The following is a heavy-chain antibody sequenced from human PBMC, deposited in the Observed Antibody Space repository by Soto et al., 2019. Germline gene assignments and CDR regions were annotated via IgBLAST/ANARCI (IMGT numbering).Heavy chain of an antibody. CDR2: INPNSGGT. CDR3: ARVGSSSTGYYYYGMDV. D-gene: IGHD6-6*01. J-gene: IGHJ6*02. Sequence: ASVKVSCKASGYTFTGYYMHWVRQAPGQGLEWMGWINPNSGGTNYAQKFQGWVTMTRDTSISTAYMELSRLRSDDTAVYYCARVGSSSTGYYYYGMDVWGQGTTVTVSS. CDR1: GYTFTGYY. V-gene: IGHV1-2*04.